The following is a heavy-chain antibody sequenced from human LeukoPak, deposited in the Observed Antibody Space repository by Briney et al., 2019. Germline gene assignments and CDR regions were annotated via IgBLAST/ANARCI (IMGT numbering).Heavy chain of an antibody. CDR2: ISSSSSYI. D-gene: IGHD3-10*01. Sequence: GGSLRLSCAASGFTFSSYTMNWVRQAPGKGLEWVSSISSSSSYICYADSVKDRFTISRDNAKNSLYLQMNSLRAEDTAVYYCARDGKADYYGSGNPPRYWYFDLWGRGTLVTVSS. CDR3: ARDGKADYYGSGNPPRYWYFDL. V-gene: IGHV3-21*01. J-gene: IGHJ2*01. CDR1: GFTFSSYT.